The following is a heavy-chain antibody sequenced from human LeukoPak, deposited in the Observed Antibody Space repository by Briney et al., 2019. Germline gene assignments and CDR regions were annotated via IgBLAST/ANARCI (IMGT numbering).Heavy chain of an antibody. Sequence: ASVKVSCKASGYIFTNYYMHWVRQAPGQGLVWMGTINPSGGSTTYAQKFQGRVTMTRDTSTSTVYMELSSLRSEDTAVYYCARDHGSAYYRAPRHWGQGTLVTVSS. CDR1: GYIFTNYY. V-gene: IGHV1-46*01. CDR2: INPSGGST. CDR3: ARDHGSAYYRAPRH. J-gene: IGHJ4*02. D-gene: IGHD3-10*01.